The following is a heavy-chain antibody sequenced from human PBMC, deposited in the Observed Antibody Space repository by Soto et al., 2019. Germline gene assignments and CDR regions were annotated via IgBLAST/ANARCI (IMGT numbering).Heavy chain of an antibody. V-gene: IGHV1-18*01. CDR2: ISAYNGNT. D-gene: IGHD4-4*01. CDR3: ARVVYSNYYYGMDV. Sequence: QVQLVQSGAEVKKPGASVKVSCKASGYTFTSYGISWVRQAPGQGLECMGWISAYNGNTNYAQKLQGIVTMTTDPSTSTAYMELRSLRSDDTAVYYCARVVYSNYYYGMDVWGQGTTVTVSS. CDR1: GYTFTSYG. J-gene: IGHJ6*02.